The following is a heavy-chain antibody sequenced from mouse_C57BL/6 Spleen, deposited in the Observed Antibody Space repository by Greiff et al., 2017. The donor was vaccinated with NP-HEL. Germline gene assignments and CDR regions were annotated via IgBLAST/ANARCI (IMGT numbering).Heavy chain of an antibody. CDR1: GFTFSDYY. CDR2: INYDGSST. D-gene: IGHD2-1*01. J-gene: IGHJ3*01. V-gene: IGHV5-16*01. Sequence: EVKVVESEGGLVQPGSSMKLSCTASGFTFSDYYMAWVRQVPEKGLEWVANINYDGSSTYYLDSLKSRFIISRDNAKNILYLQMSSLKSEDTATYYCAREDGNYPFAYWGQGTLVTVSA. CDR3: AREDGNYPFAY.